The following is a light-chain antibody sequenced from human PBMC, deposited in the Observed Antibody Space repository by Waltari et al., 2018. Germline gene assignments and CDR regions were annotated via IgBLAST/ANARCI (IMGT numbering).Light chain of an antibody. V-gene: IGKV1-12*01. CDR2: SAS. J-gene: IGKJ1*01. Sequence: DIQLTQSPSYVSASVGDRIPIPCRASQGVGSWLAWYQQKPGKAPELLIYSASTSKGGVPSRFSGSGSGTEFTLTISSLQLEDLATYYCQQSDSFPRTFGQGTKVEIK. CDR3: QQSDSFPRT. CDR1: QGVGSW.